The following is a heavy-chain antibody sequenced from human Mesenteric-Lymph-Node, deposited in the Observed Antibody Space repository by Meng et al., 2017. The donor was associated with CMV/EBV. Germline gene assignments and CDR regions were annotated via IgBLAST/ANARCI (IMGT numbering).Heavy chain of an antibody. V-gene: IGHV3-48*03. D-gene: IGHD4-11*01. J-gene: IGHJ6*02. CDR1: GFTFSGCE. CDR2: ISSSGGTM. Sequence: GGSLRLSCEASGFTFSGCEMNWVRQATGKGLEWISYISSSGGTMYSAESVKGRFTISRDNAKNSLYLQMNSLRAEDTAVYYCASYSNYHGGYYYYGMDVWGQGTTVTVSS. CDR3: ASYSNYHGGYYYYGMDV.